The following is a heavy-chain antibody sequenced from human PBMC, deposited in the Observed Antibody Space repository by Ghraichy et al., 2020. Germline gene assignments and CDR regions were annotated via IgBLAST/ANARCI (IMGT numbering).Heavy chain of an antibody. CDR1: GGSISSSNW. CDR2: IYHSGST. D-gene: IGHD2-2*01. Sequence: GSLSLTCAVSGGSISSSNWWSWVRQPPGKGLEWIGEIYHSGSTNYNPSLKSRVTILVDKSKNQFSLKLSSVTAADTAVYYCARERVPAAMGYYYYYGMDVWGQGTTVTVSS. V-gene: IGHV4-4*02. CDR3: ARERVPAAMGYYYYYGMDV. J-gene: IGHJ6*02.